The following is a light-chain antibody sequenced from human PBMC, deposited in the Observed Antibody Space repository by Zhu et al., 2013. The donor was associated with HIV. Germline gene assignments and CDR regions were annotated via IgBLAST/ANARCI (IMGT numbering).Light chain of an antibody. J-gene: IGKJ3*01. CDR3: QQSYLTVT. CDR1: QNINNY. V-gene: IGKV1-39*01. Sequence: DIQMTQSPSSLSASVGDRVTITCRASQNINNYVNWYQQKPGKVPKLLIYGASNLQSGVPSRFSGSGFGTDFTLTISSLQPEDFATYYCQQSYLTVTFGPGTKLDIK. CDR2: GAS.